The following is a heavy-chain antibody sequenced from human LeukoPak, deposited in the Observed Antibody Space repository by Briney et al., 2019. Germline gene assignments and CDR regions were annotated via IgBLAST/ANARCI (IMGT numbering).Heavy chain of an antibody. CDR1: GYTFTGYY. J-gene: IGHJ4*02. Sequence: GASVKVSCKASGYTFTGYYMHWVRQAPGQGLEWMGWINPNGGGTNYAQKFQGRVTMTRDTSISTAYMELSRLRSDDTAVYYCARGGDYGDLYYFDYWGQGTLVTVSS. CDR3: ARGGDYGDLYYFDY. V-gene: IGHV1-2*02. CDR2: INPNGGGT. D-gene: IGHD4-17*01.